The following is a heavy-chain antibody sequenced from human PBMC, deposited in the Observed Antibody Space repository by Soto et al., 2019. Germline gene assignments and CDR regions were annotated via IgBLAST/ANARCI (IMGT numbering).Heavy chain of an antibody. J-gene: IGHJ4*02. D-gene: IGHD6-19*01. CDR1: GFTFSNYN. CDR3: ARGSAEAGTAAIDH. Sequence: EVQLVESGGGLVKPGGSLRLSCAASGFTFSNYNMNWVRQAPGKGLEWFSSISSSSSYIYYADSVKGRFTISRDNAKNSLYLQMNSLRAEDTAVYYCARGSAEAGTAAIDHWGQGTLVTVSS. V-gene: IGHV3-21*01. CDR2: ISSSSSYI.